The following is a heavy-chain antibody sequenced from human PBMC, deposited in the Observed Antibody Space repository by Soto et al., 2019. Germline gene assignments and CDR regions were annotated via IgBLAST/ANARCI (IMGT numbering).Heavy chain of an antibody. V-gene: IGHV2-26*01. CDR1: GFSLSNERMG. CDR2: IFSNAQK. Sequence: QVTLKESGPVLVKPTETLTLTCTVSGFSLSNERMGVSWIRQPPGKALEWLAHIFSNAQKSYNTSLKSRLTISKDTSKSQVVLTMTNMEPVDTATYYCARDVQSNWFDPWGQGTLVTVSS. CDR3: ARDVQSNWFDP. D-gene: IGHD3-10*02. J-gene: IGHJ5*02.